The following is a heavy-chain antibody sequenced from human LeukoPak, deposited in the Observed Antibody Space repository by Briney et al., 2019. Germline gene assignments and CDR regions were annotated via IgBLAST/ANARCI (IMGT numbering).Heavy chain of an antibody. V-gene: IGHV3-33*01. J-gene: IGHJ3*02. CDR2: IWYDGSNK. CDR1: GFTFSSYG. CDR3: ASPIFGVVINDDAFDI. Sequence: GGSLRLSCAASGFTFSSYGMHWVRQAPGKGLEWVAVIWYDGSNKYYADSVKGRFTISRDNSKNTLYLQMNSLRAEDTAVYYCASPIFGVVINDDAFDIWGQGTMVTVSS. D-gene: IGHD3-3*01.